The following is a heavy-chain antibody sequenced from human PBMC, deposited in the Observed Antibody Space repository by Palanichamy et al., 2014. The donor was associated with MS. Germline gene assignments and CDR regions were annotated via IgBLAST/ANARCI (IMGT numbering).Heavy chain of an antibody. CDR2: MNPNSGNT. J-gene: IGHJ6*02. CDR3: ARSRYVIDSYYYGMDV. CDR1: GYTFTSYD. D-gene: IGHD3-22*01. V-gene: IGHV1-8*01. Sequence: VQLVQSGAEVKKPGASVKVSCKASGYTFTSYDINWVRQATGQGLEWMGWMNPNSGNTGYAQKFQGRVTMTRNTSISTAYMELSSLRSEDTAVYYCARSRYVIDSYYYGMDVWGQGTTVTVSS.